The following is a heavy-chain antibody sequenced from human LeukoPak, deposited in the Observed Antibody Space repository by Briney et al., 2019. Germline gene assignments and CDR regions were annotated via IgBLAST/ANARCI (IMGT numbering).Heavy chain of an antibody. J-gene: IGHJ3*02. CDR2: IYHSGST. CDR1: GGSISSGGYS. Sequence: SQTLSLTCAVSGGSISSGGYSWSWIRQPPGKGLEWIGYIYHSGSTYYNPSLKSRVTISVDRSENQFSLKLSSVTAADTAVYYCARLGPVAFDIWGLGTMVTVSS. CDR3: ARLGPVAFDI. V-gene: IGHV4-30-2*01.